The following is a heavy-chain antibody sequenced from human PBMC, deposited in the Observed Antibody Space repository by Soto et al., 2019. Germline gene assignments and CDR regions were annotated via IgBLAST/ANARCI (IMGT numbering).Heavy chain of an antibody. D-gene: IGHD1-1*01. Sequence: GGSLRLSCGVSGFTFSNYAMTWVRHSPGKGLEWVSTISGSGDSTHYADSVKGRFTISRDNSKKTLYLQMNSLRADGSAEYYCAKNDDDIYGTLYCFDNWGRGTLVTVSS. CDR1: GFTFSNYA. J-gene: IGHJ4*02. CDR3: AKNDDDIYGTLYCFDN. CDR2: ISGSGDST. V-gene: IGHV3-23*01.